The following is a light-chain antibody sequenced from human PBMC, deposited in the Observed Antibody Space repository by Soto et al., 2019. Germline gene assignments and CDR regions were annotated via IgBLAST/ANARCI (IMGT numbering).Light chain of an antibody. CDR3: QQSYSTPPT. CDR2: TSS. J-gene: IGKJ1*01. CDR1: QSIGRN. Sequence: DIQMTQSPASLSSSVGDIVTISFRASQSIGRNLNWYQQKPGKAPTLLIFTSSSLQSGVPSRFSGSGSGTDFILTISSLQPEDFATYYCQQSYSTPPTFGQGTKVDI. V-gene: IGKV1-39*01.